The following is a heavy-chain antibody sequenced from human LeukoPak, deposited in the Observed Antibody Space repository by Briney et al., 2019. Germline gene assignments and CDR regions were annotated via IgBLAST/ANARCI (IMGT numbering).Heavy chain of an antibody. Sequence: GGSLRLSCAASGFTFSSYSMNWVRQAPGKGLEWVSSISSSSSYIYYADSVKGRFTISRDNAKNSLYLQMNSLRAGDTAVYYCARDRVSYYDILTRAYYYYYGMDVWGKGTTVTVSS. V-gene: IGHV3-21*01. CDR2: ISSSSSYI. J-gene: IGHJ6*04. CDR1: GFTFSSYS. CDR3: ARDRVSYYDILTRAYYYYYGMDV. D-gene: IGHD3-9*01.